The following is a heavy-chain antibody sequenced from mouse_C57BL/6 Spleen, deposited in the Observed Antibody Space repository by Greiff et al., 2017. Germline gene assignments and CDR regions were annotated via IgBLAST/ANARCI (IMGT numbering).Heavy chain of an antibody. Sequence: VRLVESGAGLVKPGGSLKLSCAASGFTFSSYAMSWVRQTPEKRLEWVATISDGGSYTNYPANVKGRSPMSRDNAKNNVYLQMSHLKSEDTAMYYCARVLDYGSSYFAYWGQGTLVTVSA. CDR3: ARVLDYGSSYFAY. CDR2: ISDGGSYT. J-gene: IGHJ3*01. V-gene: IGHV5-4*03. D-gene: IGHD1-1*01. CDR1: GFTFSSYA.